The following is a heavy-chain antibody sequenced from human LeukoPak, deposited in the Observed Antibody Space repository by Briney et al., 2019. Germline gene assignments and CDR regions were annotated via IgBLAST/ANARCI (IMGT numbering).Heavy chain of an antibody. Sequence: AGGSMRLSCAASGFAVSSNYMSWVRQAPGKGLEWVAVIYSGGSTNYADSVKGRFTISRDNSKNTLYLLMNSLRAEDTALYYCAKDYYYDYVWGSYRFPDYWGQGTLVTVSS. J-gene: IGHJ4*02. D-gene: IGHD3-16*02. CDR1: GFAVSSNY. V-gene: IGHV3-66*01. CDR2: IYSGGST. CDR3: AKDYYYDYVWGSYRFPDY.